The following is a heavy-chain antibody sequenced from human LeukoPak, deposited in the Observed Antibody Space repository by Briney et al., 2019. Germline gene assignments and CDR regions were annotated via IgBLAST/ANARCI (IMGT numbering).Heavy chain of an antibody. CDR3: GKDNGYYYDSSGFKL. J-gene: IGHJ4*02. V-gene: IGHV3-9*01. Sequence: PGGSLRLSCAASGFTFGNYAMHWVRQAPGKGLEWVSGITWNSSGIDYADSVKGRFTISRDNAKNSLYLQMDSLRAEDTALYYCGKDNGYYYDSSGFKLWGQGTLVTVSS. CDR2: ITWNSSGI. D-gene: IGHD3-22*01. CDR1: GFTFGNYA.